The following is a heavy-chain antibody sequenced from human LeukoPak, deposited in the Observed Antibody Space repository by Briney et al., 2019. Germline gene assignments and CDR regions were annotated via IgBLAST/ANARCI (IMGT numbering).Heavy chain of an antibody. J-gene: IGHJ4*02. CDR3: AKRGSRYSYGHEYYFDY. Sequence: SGGSLRLSCAASGFTFSSYAMSWVRQAPGKGLEWVSSISNSGGSTYYAGSVKGRFTISRDNSKNTLYLQMNSLRAEDTAVYYCAKRGSRYSYGHEYYFDYWGQGTLVTVSS. V-gene: IGHV3-23*01. D-gene: IGHD5-18*01. CDR1: GFTFSSYA. CDR2: ISNSGGST.